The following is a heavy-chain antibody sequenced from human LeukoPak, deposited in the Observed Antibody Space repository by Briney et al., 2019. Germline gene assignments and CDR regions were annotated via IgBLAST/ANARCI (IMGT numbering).Heavy chain of an antibody. CDR3: ASSYSGYDSSFDY. J-gene: IGHJ4*02. CDR1: GGSISSYY. CDR2: IYYSGST. D-gene: IGHD5-12*01. V-gene: IGHV4-59*01. Sequence: PSETLSLTCTVSGGSISSYYWSWIRQPPGKGLEWIGYIYYSGSTNYNPSLKSRVTISVDTSKNQFSLKLSSVTAADTAVYYCASSYSGYDSSFDYWGQGTLVTVSS.